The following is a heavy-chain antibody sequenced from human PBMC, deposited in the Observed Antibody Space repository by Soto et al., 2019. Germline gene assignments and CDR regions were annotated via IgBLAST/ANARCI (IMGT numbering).Heavy chain of an antibody. CDR1: GFTFSGSD. V-gene: IGHV3-73*02. D-gene: IGHD6-19*01. CDR2: IRSKAYSYAT. CDR3: SRQDLGISVGSAIDR. Sequence: EVQLVESGGGLVQPGGSLKLSCATSGFTFSGSDIHWVRQASGKGLEWVGRIRSKAYSYATVYAASVKGRFTISRDDSTNMADVLVHILRSEDPAGYYCSRQDLGISVGSAIDRRGQGSLVTVSS. J-gene: IGHJ5*02.